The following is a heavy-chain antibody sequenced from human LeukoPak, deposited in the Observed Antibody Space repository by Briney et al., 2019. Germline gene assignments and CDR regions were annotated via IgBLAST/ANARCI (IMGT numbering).Heavy chain of an antibody. V-gene: IGHV3-74*01. CDR2: INSDGSST. D-gene: IGHD6-19*01. CDR1: GFTFSSYW. J-gene: IGHJ4*02. CDR3: ARVPRGWSIDY. Sequence: VGSLRLSCAASGFTFSSYWMHWVRQAPGKGLVWVSRINSDGSSTSYADSVKGRFTTSRDNAKNTLYLQMNSLRAEDTAVYYCARVPRGWSIDYWGQGTLVTVSS.